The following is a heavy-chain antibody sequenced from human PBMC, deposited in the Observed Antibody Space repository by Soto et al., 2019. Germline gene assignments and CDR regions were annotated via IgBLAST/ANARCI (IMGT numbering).Heavy chain of an antibody. CDR1: GFSLSTSGVG. V-gene: IGHV2-5*02. D-gene: IGHD6-19*01. CDR3: AHGYSCGWYRGPFDY. CDR2: IYWDDDK. Sequence: QITLKESGPTLVKPTQTLTLTCTFSGFSLSTSGVGVGWIRQPPGKALEWLALIYWDDDKRYSPSLKSRLTITKDTSKNQLVLTMTNMDPVDTATYYCAHGYSCGWYRGPFDYWGQGTLVTVSS. J-gene: IGHJ4*02.